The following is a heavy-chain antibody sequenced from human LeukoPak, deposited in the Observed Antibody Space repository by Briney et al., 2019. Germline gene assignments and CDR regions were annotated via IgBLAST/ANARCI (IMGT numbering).Heavy chain of an antibody. CDR1: GYTFTSYD. D-gene: IGHD3-10*01. CDR2: MNPNSGNT. V-gene: IGHV1-8*01. J-gene: IGHJ6*03. Sequence: GASVKVSCKASGYTFTSYDINWVRQATGQGLEWMGWMNPNSGNTGYAQKFQGRVTMTRNTSISTAYMELSSLRSEDTAVYYCARGERHYGFYSDYHNYYYMDVWGKGTTVTVSS. CDR3: ARGERHYGFYSDYHNYYYMDV.